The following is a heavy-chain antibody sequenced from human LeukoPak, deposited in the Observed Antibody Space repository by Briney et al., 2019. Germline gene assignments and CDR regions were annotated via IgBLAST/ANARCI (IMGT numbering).Heavy chain of an antibody. J-gene: IGHJ4*02. CDR3: AKDPPHPEKVVPAAMRSGIAARTAGDY. V-gene: IGHV3-30*02. CDR2: IRYDGSNK. Sequence: PGGSLRLSCAASGFTFSSYGMHWVRQAPGKGLEWVAFIRYDGSNKYYADSVKGRFTISRDNSKNTLYLQMNSLRAEDTAVYYCAKDPPHPEKVVPAAMRSGIAARTAGDYWGQGTLVTVSS. D-gene: IGHD2-2*01. CDR1: GFTFSSYG.